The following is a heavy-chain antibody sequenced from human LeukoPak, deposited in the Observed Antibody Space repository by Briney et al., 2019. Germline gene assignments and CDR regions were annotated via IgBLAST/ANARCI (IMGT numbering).Heavy chain of an antibody. D-gene: IGHD6-13*01. V-gene: IGHV3-23*01. J-gene: IGHJ4*02. CDR3: AKDFAVYSTSYYDY. CDR2: ISGSCGST. Sequence: GGSLRLSCAASGFTFRSYAMSWVRQAPGKGLEWVSAISGSCGSTYYADSVKGRFTISRDNSKTTLYLQVNSLRAEDTAVYYCAKDFAVYSTSYYDYWGQGTLVIVSS. CDR1: GFTFRSYA.